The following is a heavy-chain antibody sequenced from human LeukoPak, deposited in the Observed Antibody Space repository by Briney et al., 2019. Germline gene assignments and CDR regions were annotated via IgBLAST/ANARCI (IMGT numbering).Heavy chain of an antibody. CDR2: IKEDGTET. V-gene: IGHV3-7*03. J-gene: IGHJ4*02. D-gene: IGHD5-24*01. CDR3: AKEGRSLQTY. Sequence: GGSLRLSCEASGFTVSSNYMSWVRLAPGKGLEWVANIKEDGTETYYVDSVKGRFTISRDNAKNSLYLQMNSLRVEDTAVYYCAKEGRSLQTYWGQGTLVTVSS. CDR1: GFTVSSNY.